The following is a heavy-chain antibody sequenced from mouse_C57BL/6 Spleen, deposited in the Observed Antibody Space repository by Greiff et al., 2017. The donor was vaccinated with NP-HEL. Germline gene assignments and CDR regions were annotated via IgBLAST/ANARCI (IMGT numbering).Heavy chain of an antibody. CDR3: AVYYGYDDGFAY. D-gene: IGHD2-2*01. J-gene: IGHJ3*01. Sequence: VQLQQPGAELVKPGASVKLSCKASGYTFTSYWMHWVKQRPGQGLEWIGMIHPNSGSTNYNEKFKSKATLTVDKSSSTAYMQLSSLTSEDSAVYYCAVYYGYDDGFAYWGQGTLVTVSA. CDR2: IHPNSGST. CDR1: GYTFTSYW. V-gene: IGHV1-64*01.